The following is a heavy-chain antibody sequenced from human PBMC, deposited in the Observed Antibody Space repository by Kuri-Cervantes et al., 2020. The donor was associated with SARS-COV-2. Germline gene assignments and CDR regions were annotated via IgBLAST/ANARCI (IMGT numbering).Heavy chain of an antibody. Sequence: GESLKISCKGSGYSFTSYWIGWVRQMPGKGLEWMGIIYPGDSDTRYSPSFQGQVTISADKSISTAFLQWSSLKASDTAIYYCARRAYGEQVDYYYMDVWGEGTTVTVSS. J-gene: IGHJ6*03. CDR1: GYSFTSYW. CDR3: ARRAYGEQVDYYYMDV. V-gene: IGHV5-51*01. D-gene: IGHD4-17*01. CDR2: IYPGDSDT.